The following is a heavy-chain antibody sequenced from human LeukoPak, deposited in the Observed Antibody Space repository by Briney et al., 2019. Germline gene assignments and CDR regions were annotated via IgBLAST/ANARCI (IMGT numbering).Heavy chain of an antibody. CDR3: AKEMRYYDSSGYPPDAFDI. J-gene: IGHJ3*02. CDR1: GFTFSNYW. D-gene: IGHD3-22*01. CDR2: INSDGRST. V-gene: IGHV3-74*01. Sequence: PGGSLRLSCAASGFTFSNYWMHWVRQAPGKGLVWVSRINSDGRSTNYADSVKGRFTISRDNSKNTLYLQMNSLRAEDTAVYYCAKEMRYYDSSGYPPDAFDIWGQGTMVTVSS.